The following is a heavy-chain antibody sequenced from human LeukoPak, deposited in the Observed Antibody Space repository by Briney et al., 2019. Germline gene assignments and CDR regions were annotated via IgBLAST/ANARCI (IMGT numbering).Heavy chain of an antibody. J-gene: IGHJ4*02. D-gene: IGHD3-22*01. V-gene: IGHV3-33*01. CDR2: IWYDGSDK. CDR3: ARGAPPYYYDSSGYFPN. Sequence: PGRSLRLSCAASGFTFSTHGMHWVRQAPGKGLEWVAVIWYDGSDKNYADSVKGRFTISRDNSKNTLYLQMNSLRAEDTAVYYCARGAPPYYYDSSGYFPNWGQGTLVTVSS. CDR1: GFTFSTHG.